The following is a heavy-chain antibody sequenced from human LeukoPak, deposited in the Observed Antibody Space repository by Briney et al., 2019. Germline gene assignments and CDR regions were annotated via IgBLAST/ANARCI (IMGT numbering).Heavy chain of an antibody. V-gene: IGHV3-33*08. D-gene: IGHD3-22*01. J-gene: IGHJ4*02. CDR3: ARGSGYYPLFDY. Sequence: GGSLRLSCAASGFTFTSFAMGWVRQAPGKGLEWVAVIWYDGSKEYYIDSVKGRFTISRDNSKNTLYLQMNSLRAEDTAVYYCARGSGYYPLFDYWGQGTLVTVSS. CDR2: IWYDGSKE. CDR1: GFTFTSFA.